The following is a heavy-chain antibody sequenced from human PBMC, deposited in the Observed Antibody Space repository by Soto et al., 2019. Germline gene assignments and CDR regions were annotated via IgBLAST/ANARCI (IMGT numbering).Heavy chain of an antibody. J-gene: IGHJ4*02. CDR3: ARDGADDYVWGSYPGGFDY. V-gene: IGHV4-31*03. CDR1: GGSISSGGYY. D-gene: IGHD3-16*01. Sequence: PSETLSLTCTVSGGSISSGGYYWSWIRQHPGKGLEWIGYIYYSGSTYYNPSLKSRVTISVDTSKNQFSLKLSSVTAADTAVYYCARDGADDYVWGSYPGGFDYWGQGT. CDR2: IYYSGST.